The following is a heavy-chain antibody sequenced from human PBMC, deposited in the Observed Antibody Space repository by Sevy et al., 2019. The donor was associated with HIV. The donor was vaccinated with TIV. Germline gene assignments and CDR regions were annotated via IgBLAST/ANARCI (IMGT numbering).Heavy chain of an antibody. CDR2: INHSGST. CDR1: GGSFSGYY. Sequence: TESLSLTCAVYGGSFSGYYWSWIRQPPGKGLERIGEINHSGSTNYHPSIKSRVTISGDASKNQFSLKLRSVTASVTAVYYCARSRGYSYRSNYYFDYWGQGTLVTVSS. J-gene: IGHJ4*02. V-gene: IGHV4-34*01. D-gene: IGHD5-18*01. CDR3: ARSRGYSYRSNYYFDY.